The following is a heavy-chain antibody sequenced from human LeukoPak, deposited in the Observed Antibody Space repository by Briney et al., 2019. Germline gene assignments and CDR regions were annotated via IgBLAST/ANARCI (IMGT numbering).Heavy chain of an antibody. Sequence: SETLSLTCTVSGGSLSSYYWSWIRQPPGKGPEWIGYIYYSGSTNNNPSLKSRVTISVDTSKTQFSLKLSSVTAADTAVYYCAGSVWNYYDYWGQGTLVTVSS. V-gene: IGHV4-59*01. J-gene: IGHJ4*02. D-gene: IGHD1-1*01. CDR3: AGSVWNYYDY. CDR2: IYYSGST. CDR1: GGSLSSYY.